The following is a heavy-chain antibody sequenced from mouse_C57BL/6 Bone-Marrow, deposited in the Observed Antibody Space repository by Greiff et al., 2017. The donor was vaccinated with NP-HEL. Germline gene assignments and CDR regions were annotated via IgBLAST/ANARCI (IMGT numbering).Heavy chain of an antibody. CDR3: VGPFAY. Sequence: QVQLQQPGAELVKPGASVKLSCKASGYTFTSYWMQWVKQRPGQGLEWIGEIDPSDSYTNYNQKFKGKATLTVDTSSSTAYMQLSSLTSEDSAVYYCVGPFAYWGQGTLVTVSA. CDR2: IDPSDSYT. V-gene: IGHV1-50*01. CDR1: GYTFTSYW. J-gene: IGHJ3*01.